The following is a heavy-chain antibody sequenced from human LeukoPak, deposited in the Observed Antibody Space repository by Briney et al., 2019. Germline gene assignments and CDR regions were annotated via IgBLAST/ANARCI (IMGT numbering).Heavy chain of an antibody. CDR2: MWNDGITG. CDR3: ARDFGVVPVSYNWFGP. J-gene: IGHJ5*02. V-gene: IGHV3-33*01. Sequence: GRSLRLSCVASGFTFREYGFHWVRQAPGKGLEWVTVMWNDGITGKYADSVKGRFTISRDNSKNTLYLQMNSLRAEDTAVYYCARDFGVVPVSYNWFGPWGQGTLVTVSS. D-gene: IGHD3-3*01. CDR1: GFTFREYG.